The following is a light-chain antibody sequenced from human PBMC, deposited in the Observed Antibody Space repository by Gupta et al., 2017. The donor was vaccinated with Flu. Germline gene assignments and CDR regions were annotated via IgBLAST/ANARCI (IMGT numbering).Light chain of an antibody. CDR2: DAS. V-gene: IGKV3D-20*01. CDR3: QQRRSSPQVT. J-gene: IGKJ5*01. CDR1: KSGGSSY. Sequence: TMLSSPAEEGATSCWTAKSGGSSYLAWYQQKPGLAPRLLIYDASNRATGTPDRFSGSGSGTDFTLTISSLEPEDFAVYYCQQRRSSPQVTFGEGTRLEMK.